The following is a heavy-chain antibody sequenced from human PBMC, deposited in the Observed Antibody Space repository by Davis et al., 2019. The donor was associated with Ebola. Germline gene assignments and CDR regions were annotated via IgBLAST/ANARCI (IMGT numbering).Heavy chain of an antibody. CDR1: GFTFDAYA. CDR3: AKDMGWPYCSSTSCYGMDV. V-gene: IGHV3-9*01. D-gene: IGHD2-2*01. CDR2: ISGSGGST. J-gene: IGHJ6*02. Sequence: PGGSLRLSCAASGFTFDAYAMHWVRQAPGKGLEWVSAISGSGGSTYYADSVTGRFTISRDNAKNSLYLQMNSLRAEDTALYYCAKDMGWPYCSSTSCYGMDVWGQGTTVTVSS.